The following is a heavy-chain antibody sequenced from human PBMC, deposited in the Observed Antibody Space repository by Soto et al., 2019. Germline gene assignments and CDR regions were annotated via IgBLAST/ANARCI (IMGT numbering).Heavy chain of an antibody. V-gene: IGHV4-59*08. CDR2: IYYSGST. J-gene: IGHJ5*02. Sequence: SETLSLTCTVSGGSISSYYWSWIRQPPGKGLEWIGYIYYSGSTNYNPSLKSRVTISVDTSKNQFSLKLSSVTAADTAVYYCARHTLGGDSSGYVNWFDPWGQGTLVTVSS. D-gene: IGHD3-22*01. CDR1: GGSISSYY. CDR3: ARHTLGGDSSGYVNWFDP.